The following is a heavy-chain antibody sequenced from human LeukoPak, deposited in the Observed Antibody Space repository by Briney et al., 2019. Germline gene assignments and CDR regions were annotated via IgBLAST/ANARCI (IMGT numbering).Heavy chain of an antibody. CDR2: ISAYNGNT. CDR3: ARDKYYGSGSYGKYNWFDP. D-gene: IGHD3-10*01. J-gene: IGHJ5*02. Sequence: ASVKVSCKASGYTFTSYGISWVRQAPGQGLEWMGWISAYNGNTNYAQKLQGRVTMTTDTSTNTAYMELRSLRSDDTAVYYCARDKYYGSGSYGKYNWFDPWGQGTLVTVSS. CDR1: GYTFTSYG. V-gene: IGHV1-18*01.